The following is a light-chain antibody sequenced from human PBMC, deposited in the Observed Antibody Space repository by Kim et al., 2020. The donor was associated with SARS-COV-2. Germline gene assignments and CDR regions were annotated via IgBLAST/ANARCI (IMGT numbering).Light chain of an antibody. CDR2: EVS. CDR3: SSYANSDTWI. CDR1: NDVSNYDR. V-gene: IGLV2-18*02. J-gene: IGLJ2*01. Sequence: PAKSFTNPGTGTNDVSNYDRVSWYQQPPGTAPKLLIYEVSSRPSGVPDRFSGSKSDNTASLTISGLQAEDEADYYCSSYANSDTWIFGGGTKVTVL.